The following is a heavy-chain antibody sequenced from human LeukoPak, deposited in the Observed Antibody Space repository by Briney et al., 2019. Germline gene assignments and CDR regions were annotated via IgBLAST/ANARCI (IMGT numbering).Heavy chain of an antibody. CDR3: AKAPAYYYDSSGAFDI. D-gene: IGHD3-22*01. Sequence: GGSLRLSCAASGFTFDDYAMHWVRRAPGKGLEWVSGISWNSGSIGYADSVKGRFTISRDNAKNSLYLQMNSLRAEDTALYYCAKAPAYYYDSSGAFDIWGQGTMVTVSS. CDR2: ISWNSGSI. CDR1: GFTFDDYA. J-gene: IGHJ3*02. V-gene: IGHV3-9*01.